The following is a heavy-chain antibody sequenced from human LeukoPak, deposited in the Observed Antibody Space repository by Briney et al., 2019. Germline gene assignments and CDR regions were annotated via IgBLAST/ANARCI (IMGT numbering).Heavy chain of an antibody. CDR3: ARENDFWSGSDYYYYGMDV. D-gene: IGHD3-3*01. J-gene: IGHJ6*02. Sequence: PSETLSLTCAVYGGSFSGYYWSWIRQPPGKGLEWIGEINHSGSTNYNPSLKSRVTISVDMSKNQFSLRLSSVTAADTAVYYCARENDFWSGSDYYYYGMDVWGQGTTVTVSS. CDR2: INHSGST. V-gene: IGHV4-34*01. CDR1: GGSFSGYY.